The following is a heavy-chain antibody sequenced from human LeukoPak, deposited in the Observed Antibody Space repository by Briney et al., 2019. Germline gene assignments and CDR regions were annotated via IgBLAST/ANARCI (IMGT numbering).Heavy chain of an antibody. CDR2: ISSSSSTI. CDR3: ARVILYDSSGLTLDY. Sequence: PGGSLRLSCAASGFTFSSYSMNWVRQAPGKGLEWVSYISSSSSTIYYADSVKGRFTISRDNAKSSLYLQMNSLRAEDTAVYYCARVILYDSSGLTLDYWGQGTLVTVSS. CDR1: GFTFSSYS. J-gene: IGHJ4*02. V-gene: IGHV3-48*04. D-gene: IGHD3-22*01.